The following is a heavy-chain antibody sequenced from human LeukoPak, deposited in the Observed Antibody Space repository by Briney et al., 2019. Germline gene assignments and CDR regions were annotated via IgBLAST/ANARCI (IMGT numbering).Heavy chain of an antibody. Sequence: GGSLRLSCAASGFTFSYHWMTWVRQAPGKGLEWVANIKNDGTVKNYVDSVKGRFTIFRDNAKNSLYLQMNSLRAEDTGVYYCAKDSYSKGDYWGRGVLVTVSS. CDR3: AKDSYSKGDY. D-gene: IGHD5-18*01. V-gene: IGHV3-7*01. CDR1: GFTFSYHW. J-gene: IGHJ4*02. CDR2: IKNDGTVK.